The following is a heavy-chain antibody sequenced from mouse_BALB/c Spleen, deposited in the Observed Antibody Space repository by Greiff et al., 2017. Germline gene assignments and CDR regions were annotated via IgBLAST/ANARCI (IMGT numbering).Heavy chain of an antibody. Sequence: QVQLQQSGPGLVAPSQSLSITCTVSGFSLTSYGVHWVRQPPGKGLEWLGVIWAGGSTNYNSALMSRLSISKDNSKSQVFLKMNSLQTDDTAMYYCARDHDGYYLAWFAYWGQGTLVTVSA. D-gene: IGHD2-3*01. CDR1: GFSLTSYG. V-gene: IGHV2-9*02. CDR3: ARDHDGYYLAWFAY. J-gene: IGHJ3*01. CDR2: IWAGGST.